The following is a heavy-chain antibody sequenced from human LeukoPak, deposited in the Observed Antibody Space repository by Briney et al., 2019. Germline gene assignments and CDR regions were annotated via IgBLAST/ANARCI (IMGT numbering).Heavy chain of an antibody. Sequence: PGRSLRLSCAASGFTFSSYGMHWVRQAPGKGLEWVAVISYDGSNKYYADSVKGRFTISRDNSKNTLYLQMNSLRAEDTAVYYCAKSYRPGDSSGYYWIYWGQGTLVTVSS. CDR2: ISYDGSNK. D-gene: IGHD3-22*01. V-gene: IGHV3-30*18. CDR3: AKSYRPGDSSGYYWIY. CDR1: GFTFSSYG. J-gene: IGHJ4*02.